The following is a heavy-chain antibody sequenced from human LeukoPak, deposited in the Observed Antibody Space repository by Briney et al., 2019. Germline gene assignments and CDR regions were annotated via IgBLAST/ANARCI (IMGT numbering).Heavy chain of an antibody. Sequence: ASVKVSCKASGYTFTSYGISWVRQAPGQGLEWMGWINSNSGGTNYAQKFQGRVTMTRDTSISTAYMELSRLIFDDTAVYYCAKGGIVGPTGWFDPWGQGTLVTVSS. V-gene: IGHV1-2*02. CDR2: INSNSGGT. D-gene: IGHD1-26*01. J-gene: IGHJ5*02. CDR3: AKGGIVGPTGWFDP. CDR1: GYTFTSYG.